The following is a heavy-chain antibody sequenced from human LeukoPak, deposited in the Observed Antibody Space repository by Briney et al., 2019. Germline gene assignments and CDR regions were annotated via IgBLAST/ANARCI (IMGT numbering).Heavy chain of an antibody. J-gene: IGHJ4*02. D-gene: IGHD2-2*02. CDR3: ARVGTAIQSPPIDY. Sequence: SETLSLTCTVSGGSISSYYWSWIRQPAGKGLEWIGRIYTSGSTNYNPSLKSRVTISVDTSKNQFSLKLSSVTAADTAVYYCARVGTAIQSPPIDYWGQGTLVTVSS. CDR1: GGSISSYY. CDR2: IYTSGST. V-gene: IGHV4-4*07.